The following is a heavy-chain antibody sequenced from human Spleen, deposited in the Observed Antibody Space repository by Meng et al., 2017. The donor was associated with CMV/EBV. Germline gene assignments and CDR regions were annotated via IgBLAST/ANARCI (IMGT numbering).Heavy chain of an antibody. Sequence: GESLKISCAASGFSFSSYDMSWARQAPGKGLEWVSTISGSGGSTYYADSLKGRFTISRDNSKNTLFLQMNSLRAEDTAVYYCARDVSPRSSAYFAIYYFYALDVWGQGTTVTVSS. D-gene: IGHD2-21*01. V-gene: IGHV3-23*01. CDR2: ISGSGGST. CDR3: ARDVSPRSSAYFAIYYFYALDV. CDR1: GFSFSSYD. J-gene: IGHJ6*02.